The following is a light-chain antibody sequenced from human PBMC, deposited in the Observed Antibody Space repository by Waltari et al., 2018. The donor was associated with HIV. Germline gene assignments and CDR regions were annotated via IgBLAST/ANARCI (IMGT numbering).Light chain of an antibody. J-gene: IGLJ1*01. V-gene: IGLV1-44*01. CDR1: TSNIGGKT. Sequence: QSVLAQPPSASGTPGPRVTLSCSGSTSNIGGKTVSGYQQLPGTAPKRLIYSNNQRPSGVPDRFSGSTSGTSASLVISGLQSEDEADYYCAAWDDSLKGGAFGPGTKVTVL. CDR3: AAWDDSLKGGA. CDR2: SNN.